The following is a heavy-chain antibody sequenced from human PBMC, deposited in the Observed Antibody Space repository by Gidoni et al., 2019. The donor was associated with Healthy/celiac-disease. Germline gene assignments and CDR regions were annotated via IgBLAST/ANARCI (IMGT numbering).Heavy chain of an antibody. V-gene: IGHV3-21*01. D-gene: IGHD3-16*01. Sequence: EVQLVESGGGLVKPGGSLRLSCAASAFTFSSYSMNWVRKAPGKGLACVSSISSSSSYIYYADSVKGRFTISRDNATNSLYLQMNSLRAEDTAVYYCARDVIGPWGYWGQGTLVTVSS. CDR3: ARDVIGPWGY. J-gene: IGHJ4*02. CDR2: ISSSSSYI. CDR1: AFTFSSYS.